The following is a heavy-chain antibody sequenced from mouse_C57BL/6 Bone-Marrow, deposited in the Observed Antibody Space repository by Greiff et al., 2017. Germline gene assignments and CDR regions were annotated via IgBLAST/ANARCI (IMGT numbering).Heavy chain of an antibody. CDR1: GYTFTSYW. V-gene: IGHV1-53*01. Sequence: QVQLKQPGTELVKPGASVKLSCKASGYTFTSYWMHWVKQRPGQGLEWIGNINPSNGGTNYNEKFQSKATLTVDKSSSTAYMQLSSLTSEDSAVYYCARSPTGSPAWFAYWGQGTLVTVSA. D-gene: IGHD1-1*01. CDR3: ARSPTGSPAWFAY. CDR2: INPSNGGT. J-gene: IGHJ3*01.